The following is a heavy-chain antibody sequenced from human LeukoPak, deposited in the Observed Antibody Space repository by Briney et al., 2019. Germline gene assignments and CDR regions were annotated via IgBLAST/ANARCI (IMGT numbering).Heavy chain of an antibody. D-gene: IGHD1-26*01. CDR2: INYSGNT. CDR3: ARGRGYGGNYLRSFDI. V-gene: IGHV4-59*08. J-gene: IGHJ3*02. Sequence: SETLSLTCTVSGGSISSYYWSWIRQPPGKGLEWIGYINYSGNTNYNPSLKSRVTISVDTSKNQISLKLSSVTAADTAVYYCARGRGYGGNYLRSFDIWGQGTMVTVSS. CDR1: GGSISSYY.